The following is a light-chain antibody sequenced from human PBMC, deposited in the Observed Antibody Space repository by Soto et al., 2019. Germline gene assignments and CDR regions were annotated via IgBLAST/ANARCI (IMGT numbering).Light chain of an antibody. V-gene: IGKV4-1*01. CDR1: QSVLYSSNNKNY. CDR3: QQYYSSPYT. J-gene: IGKJ2*01. Sequence: DIVMTQSPDSLAVSLGERATINCKSSQSVLYSSNNKNYLAWYQQKPGQPPNLVIYWASTRESGVPDRFSGSGSGTDFTLTISSLQAEDVAVYYCQQYYSSPYTFGQGTKLEIK. CDR2: WAS.